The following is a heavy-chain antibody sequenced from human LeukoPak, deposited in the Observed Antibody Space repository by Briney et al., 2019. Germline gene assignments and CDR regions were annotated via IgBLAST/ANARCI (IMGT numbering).Heavy chain of an antibody. Sequence: PSETLSLTCAVSGGSINSNTYYWGWIRQPPGKGLEWIGSVYSSGSTYYNPSLKSRVAISVDTSKNQFSLRLSSVTAPDTAVYYCARRSRSEFFDYWGQGTLVTVSS. CDR2: VYSSGST. CDR3: ARRSRSEFFDY. D-gene: IGHD3-10*01. J-gene: IGHJ4*02. V-gene: IGHV4-39*01. CDR1: GGSINSNTYY.